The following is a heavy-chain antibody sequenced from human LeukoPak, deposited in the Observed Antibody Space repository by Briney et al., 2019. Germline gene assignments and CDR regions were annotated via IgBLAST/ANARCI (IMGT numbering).Heavy chain of an antibody. D-gene: IGHD6-19*01. CDR2: ISYDGSNK. V-gene: IGHV3-30-3*01. CDR1: GFTFSSYA. Sequence: PGGSLRLSCAASGFTFSSYAMHWVRQAPGKGLEWVAVISYDGSNKYYADSVKGRFTISRDNSKNTLYLQMNSLRAEDTAVYYCANPYRIAVAENFDYWGQGTLVTVSS. CDR3: ANPYRIAVAENFDY. J-gene: IGHJ4*02.